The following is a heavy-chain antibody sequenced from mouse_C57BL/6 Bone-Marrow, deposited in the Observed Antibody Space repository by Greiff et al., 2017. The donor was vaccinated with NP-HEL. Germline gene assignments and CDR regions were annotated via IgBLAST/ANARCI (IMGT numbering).Heavy chain of an antibody. D-gene: IGHD2-1*01. V-gene: IGHV1-81*01. CDR1: GYTFTSYG. CDR3: ARWGGNSND. J-gene: IGHJ2*01. Sequence: QVQLQQSGAELARPGASVKLSCKASGYTFTSYGISWVKQRTGQGLEWIGEIYPRSGNTYSNEKFKGKATLTADKSSSTAYMELRSLTSEDSAVYFCARWGGNSNDWGQGTTLTVSS. CDR2: IYPRSGNT.